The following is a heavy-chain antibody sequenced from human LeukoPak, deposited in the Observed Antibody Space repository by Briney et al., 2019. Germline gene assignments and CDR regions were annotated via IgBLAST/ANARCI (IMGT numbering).Heavy chain of an antibody. CDR2: INPNSGGT. CDR3: ARDPTPTYESVSYYGVV. V-gene: IGHV1-2*02. Sequence: ASVKVSCKASGYTFTGYYLHWVRQAPGQGLEWMGWINPNSGGTNYAQKFQGRVTMTRDTSITTAYMELSGLRSDDTAVYYCARDPTPTYESVSYYGVVCGRGTLVTVSS. CDR1: GYTFTGYY. D-gene: IGHD3-3*01. J-gene: IGHJ4*02.